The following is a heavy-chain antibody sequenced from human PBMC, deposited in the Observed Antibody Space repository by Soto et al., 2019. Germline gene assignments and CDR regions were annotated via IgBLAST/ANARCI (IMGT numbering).Heavy chain of an antibody. CDR3: ARERRPGFGEPFDY. CDR2: ISYDGSNK. J-gene: IGHJ4*02. V-gene: IGHV3-30-3*01. CDR1: GFTFSSYA. D-gene: IGHD3-10*01. Sequence: GSLRLSCAASGFTFSSYAMHWVLQAPGKGLEWVAVISYDGSNKYYADSVKGRFTISRDNSKNTLYLQMNSLRAEDTAVYYCARERRPGFGEPFDYWGQGTLVTVSS.